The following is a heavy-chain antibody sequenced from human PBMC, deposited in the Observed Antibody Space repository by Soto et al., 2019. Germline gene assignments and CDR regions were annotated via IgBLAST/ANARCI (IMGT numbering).Heavy chain of an antibody. D-gene: IGHD6-13*01. J-gene: IGHJ3*02. Sequence: GASVKVSCKASGYTFTSYDINWVRQATGQGLEWIGWMNPDSGNTGYAQKFQGRVTMTRNTSTSTAYMELSSLRSEDTAVYYCAAEGIGNIAAAHPPFDIWGQGTMVTVSS. CDR2: MNPDSGNT. CDR3: AAEGIGNIAAAHPPFDI. V-gene: IGHV1-8*01. CDR1: GYTFTSYD.